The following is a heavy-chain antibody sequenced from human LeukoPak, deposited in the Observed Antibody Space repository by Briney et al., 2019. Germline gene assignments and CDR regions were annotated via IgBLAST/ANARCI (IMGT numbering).Heavy chain of an antibody. V-gene: IGHV1-69*01. CDR2: IIPIFGRA. D-gene: IGHD2-2*01. J-gene: IGHJ4*02. Sequence: SVKVSCKASGGTFSSYAISWVGQAPGQGLEWMGGIIPIFGRANYAQKFQGRVTITADEYKSTAYTELSSLRSEDTAVYSCARDLRKWVPRVYCSSTSCSDTDWGQGTLVTVSS. CDR3: ARDLRKWVPRVYCSSTSCSDTD. CDR1: GGTFSSYA.